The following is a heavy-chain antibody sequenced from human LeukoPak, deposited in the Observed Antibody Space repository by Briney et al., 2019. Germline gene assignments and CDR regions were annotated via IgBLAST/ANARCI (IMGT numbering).Heavy chain of an antibody. CDR3: ARDRRRKRAASGTIEY. V-gene: IGHV1-2*02. CDR1: GYTFTGYY. Sequence: GASVKVSCKASGYTFTGYYMHWVRQAPGQGLEWMGWINPNSGGTDYAQKFQGRVTMTRDTSISTAYMELNRLTSDDTAVYYCARDRRRKRAASGTIEYWGQGTLVTVSS. D-gene: IGHD6-13*01. J-gene: IGHJ4*02. CDR2: INPNSGGT.